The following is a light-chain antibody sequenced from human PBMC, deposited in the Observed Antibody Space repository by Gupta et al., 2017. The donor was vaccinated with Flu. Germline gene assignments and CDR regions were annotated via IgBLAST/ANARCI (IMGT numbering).Light chain of an antibody. Sequence: SRDVGGFNYVSWFQQHPGKAPKLLIYEVANRPSGVSYRFSGSKSGNTASLTISGLQAEDEADYYCSSYTTISTPEVFGGGTKLTVL. V-gene: IGLV2-14*01. CDR1: SRDVGGFNY. CDR2: EVA. J-gene: IGLJ2*01. CDR3: SSYTTISTPEV.